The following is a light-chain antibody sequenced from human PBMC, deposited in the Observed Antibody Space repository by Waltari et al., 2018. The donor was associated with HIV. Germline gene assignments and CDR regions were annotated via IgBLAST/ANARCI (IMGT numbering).Light chain of an antibody. Sequence: QSVLTQPPSASGTPGQRVTISCSGSSSNIGSNYVYWYQQLPGTAPKLLIYRNNQRPSGVPDRFSGSKSGTSASLAISGLRSEDEADYYCAAWGDSLSSYFFGTGTEVTVL. V-gene: IGLV1-47*01. CDR2: RNN. CDR3: AAWGDSLSSYF. CDR1: SSNIGSNY. J-gene: IGLJ1*01.